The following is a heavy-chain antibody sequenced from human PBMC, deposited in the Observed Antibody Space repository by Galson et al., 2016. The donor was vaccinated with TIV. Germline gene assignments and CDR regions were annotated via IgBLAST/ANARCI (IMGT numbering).Heavy chain of an antibody. CDR1: GFTFSGHS. CDR2: ISVSSDYI. V-gene: IGHV3-21*06. D-gene: IGHD2-15*01. Sequence: SLRLSCAASGFTFSGHSMNWVRQAPGKGLEWVSSISVSSDYIYYGDSVKGRFTISRDNAKNSLFLQMNSLRAEDTAVYYCARIIGYWEGYYAMDVWGQGTRSPSP. CDR3: ARIIGYWEGYYAMDV. J-gene: IGHJ6*02.